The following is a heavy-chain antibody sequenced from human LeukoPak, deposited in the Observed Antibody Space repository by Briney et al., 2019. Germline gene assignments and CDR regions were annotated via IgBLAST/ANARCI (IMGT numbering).Heavy chain of an antibody. CDR1: GFTFDDYA. V-gene: IGHV3-9*01. J-gene: IGHJ5*02. CDR2: INWNSGSI. Sequence: GGSLRLSCAASGFTFDDYAMHWVRKAPGKGLEWVSGINWNSGSIGYADSVKGRFTISRDNAANTLFLQMSSLRAEDTAVYYCAREKDDHGDPGPLDAWGQGDLVTVSS. D-gene: IGHD4-17*01. CDR3: AREKDDHGDPGPLDA.